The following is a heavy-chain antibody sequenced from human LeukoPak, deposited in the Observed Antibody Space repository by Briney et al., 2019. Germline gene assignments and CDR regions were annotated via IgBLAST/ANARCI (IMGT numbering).Heavy chain of an antibody. J-gene: IGHJ3*02. D-gene: IGHD2-8*01. CDR1: GFTVSSNY. CDR2: IYSGGST. V-gene: IGHV3-66*02. CDR3: ARSRVFNAFDI. Sequence: PGGSLRLSRAASGFTVSSNYMSWVRQAPGKGLEWVSVIYSGGSTYYADSVKGRFTISRDNSKNTLYLQMNSLRAEDTAVYYCARSRVFNAFDIWGQGTMVTVSS.